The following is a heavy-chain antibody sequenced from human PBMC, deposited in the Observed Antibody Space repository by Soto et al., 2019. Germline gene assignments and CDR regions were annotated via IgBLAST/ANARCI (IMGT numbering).Heavy chain of an antibody. CDR2: ISAYNGNT. Sequence: QVQLVQSGAEVKKPGASVKVSCKASGYTFTSYGISWVRQAPGQGLEWMGWISAYNGNTNYAQKLQGRVTMTTDTSTSTAYMELRSLRSDDTAVYYCAASLSMVRGVIKRPYYFDYWGRGTLVTVSS. J-gene: IGHJ4*02. D-gene: IGHD3-10*01. CDR1: GYTFTSYG. CDR3: AASLSMVRGVIKRPYYFDY. V-gene: IGHV1-18*01.